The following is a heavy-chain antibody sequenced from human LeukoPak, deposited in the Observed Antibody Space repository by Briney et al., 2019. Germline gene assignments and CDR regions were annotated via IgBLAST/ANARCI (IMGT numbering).Heavy chain of an antibody. CDR3: ARHPGITAAGTGFDI. CDR2: IYYNGRT. D-gene: IGHD6-13*01. CDR1: GGSISSSTYY. J-gene: IGHJ3*02. Sequence: SETLSLTCTVSGGSISSSTYYWGCIRQPPGKGLEWIGSIYYNGRTYYNPSLKSRLTISIDTSKNQFSLKLSSVTAADTAVYYCARHPGITAAGTGFDIWGQGTMVTVSS. V-gene: IGHV4-39*01.